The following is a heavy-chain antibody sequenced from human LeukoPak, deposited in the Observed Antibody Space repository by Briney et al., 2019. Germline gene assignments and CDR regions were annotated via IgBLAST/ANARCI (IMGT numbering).Heavy chain of an antibody. V-gene: IGHV4-34*01. D-gene: IGHD2-21*01. CDR3: ASLEGDFDFDY. CDR1: GGSFSGYH. Sequence: SETLSLTCAVYGGSFSGYHWSWIRQPPGKGLEWIGEINHSGSTNYNPSLKSRVTISVDTSKNQFSLKLSSVTAADTAVYYCASLEGDFDFDYWGQGTLVTVSS. CDR2: INHSGST. J-gene: IGHJ4*02.